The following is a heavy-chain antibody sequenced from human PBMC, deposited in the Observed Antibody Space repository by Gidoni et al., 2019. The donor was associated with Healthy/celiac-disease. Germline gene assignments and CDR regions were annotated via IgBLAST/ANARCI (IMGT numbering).Heavy chain of an antibody. CDR1: GFTFSSYG. J-gene: IGHJ4*02. CDR2: ISYDGSNK. D-gene: IGHD5-18*01. V-gene: IGHV3-30*18. Sequence: QVQLVESGGGVVQPGRSLRLSCAASGFTFSSYGMHWVRQAPGKGLEWVAVISYDGSNKYYADSVKGRFTISRDNSKNTLYLQMNSLRAEDTAVYYCAKERYSYGYYDPNDYWGQGTLVTVSS. CDR3: AKERYSYGYYDPNDY.